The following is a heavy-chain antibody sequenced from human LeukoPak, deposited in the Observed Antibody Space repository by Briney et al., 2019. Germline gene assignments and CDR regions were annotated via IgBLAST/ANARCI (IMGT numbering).Heavy chain of an antibody. Sequence: ASVTVSFTASGYTFTVYYMHWVRQAPGQGLEWMGWINPNSGGTNYEQKFQGRVTITRDTSISTAYMELSRLRSDDTAVYYCARIRPVGATTGWFDPWGQGTLVTVSS. V-gene: IGHV1-2*02. CDR2: INPNSGGT. J-gene: IGHJ5*02. CDR1: GYTFTVYY. D-gene: IGHD1-26*01. CDR3: ARIRPVGATTGWFDP.